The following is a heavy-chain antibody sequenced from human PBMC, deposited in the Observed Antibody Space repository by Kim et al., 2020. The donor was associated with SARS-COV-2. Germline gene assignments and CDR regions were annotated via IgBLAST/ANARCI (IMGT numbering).Heavy chain of an antibody. CDR1: GASISSYY. CDR3: AGASRYFHV. J-gene: IGHJ2*01. CDR2: IYYTGTT. Sequence: SETLSLTCTVPGASISSYYWTWIRQPPGKGLEWIGNIYYTGTTKYSSSLESRVTMSVDTSKNQFSLNLTSVTTADTAVYFCAGASRYFHVWGRGTLVAVS. V-gene: IGHV4-59*04.